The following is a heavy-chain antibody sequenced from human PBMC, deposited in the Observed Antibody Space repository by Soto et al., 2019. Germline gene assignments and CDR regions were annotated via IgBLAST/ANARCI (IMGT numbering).Heavy chain of an antibody. CDR1: GYTFSSHG. CDR2: ISADDGYT. CDR3: ARDVFY. Sequence: QVQLVQSGAEMKKPGASVKVSCKASGYTFSSHGINWVRQAPGQRLEWVGWISADDGYTNYAQNLQDRVIMTTDTSTSTAYMELTSLRSDDTAVYYCARDVFYWGQGTLLTVSS. J-gene: IGHJ4*02. V-gene: IGHV1-18*01.